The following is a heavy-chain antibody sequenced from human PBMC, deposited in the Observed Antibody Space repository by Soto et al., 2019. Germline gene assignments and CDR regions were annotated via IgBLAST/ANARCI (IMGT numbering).Heavy chain of an antibody. Sequence: SERLWLTVAYSGSSISDYYWIWIRQPPGKGLQWIGYIFSSGSTNYNPSLKSRVTISVNTSKNQFSLNLNSVTAADTAVYYCARQRRDFDYWGQGTLVTVSS. CDR3: ARQRRDFDY. J-gene: IGHJ4*02. CDR2: IFSSGST. CDR1: GSSISDYY. V-gene: IGHV4-59*08.